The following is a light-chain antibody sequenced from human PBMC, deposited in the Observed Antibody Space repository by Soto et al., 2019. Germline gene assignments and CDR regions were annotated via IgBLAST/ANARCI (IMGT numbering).Light chain of an antibody. CDR2: AAS. CDR1: QTVRRY. J-gene: IGKJ5*01. Sequence: DTQMTQSPSSLSASVGDRVTITCRASQTVRRYLNWYQQKPGKAPTLLIYAASTLESAVPPRFSGAGSETEFTLTINGLQPDDFATYYCQQTFSTPITFGQGTRLAIK. CDR3: QQTFSTPIT. V-gene: IGKV1-39*01.